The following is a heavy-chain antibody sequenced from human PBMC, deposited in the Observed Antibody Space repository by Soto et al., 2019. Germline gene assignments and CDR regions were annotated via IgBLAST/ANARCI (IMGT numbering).Heavy chain of an antibody. CDR1: GFTFTSYW. J-gene: IGHJ6*02. CDR3: ARDRNYYFYYGFDV. Sequence: PGGSLRLSCVASGFTFTSYWMSWVRQAPGKGPQWVANIKQDETETYYVDSVKGRFTISRDNTKNSVYLQMNSLRAEDTAVYYCARDRNYYFYYGFDVWGRGTTVTVSS. CDR2: IKQDETET. V-gene: IGHV3-7*03.